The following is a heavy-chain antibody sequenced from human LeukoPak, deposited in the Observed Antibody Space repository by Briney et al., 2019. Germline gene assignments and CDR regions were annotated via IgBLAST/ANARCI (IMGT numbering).Heavy chain of an antibody. D-gene: IGHD3-3*01. J-gene: IGHJ6*03. CDR2: IIPTFGTA. V-gene: IGHV1-69*05. CDR3: ARAAGDFWSGYRYYYYYMDV. Sequence: ASVKVSCKASGGTFSSYAISWVRQAPGQGLEWMGGIIPTFGTANYAQKFQGRVTITTDESTSTAYMELSSLRSEDTAVYYCARAAGDFWSGYRYYYYYMDVWGKGTTVTVSS. CDR1: GGTFSSYA.